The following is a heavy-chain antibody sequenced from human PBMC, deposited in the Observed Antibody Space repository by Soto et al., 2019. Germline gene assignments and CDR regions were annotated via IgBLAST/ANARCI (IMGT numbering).Heavy chain of an antibody. V-gene: IGHV4-4*02. Sequence: SETLSLTCAVSGDSISSNNWWSWVRQPPGKGLEWIGEIYHSGSTNYNPSLRSRVSISVDKSNNQFSLKLSSVTAADTAVYYCARDRYYGSGRRSYGMDVWGQGTTVT. CDR1: GDSISSNNW. CDR3: ARDRYYGSGRRSYGMDV. J-gene: IGHJ6*02. CDR2: IYHSGST. D-gene: IGHD3-10*01.